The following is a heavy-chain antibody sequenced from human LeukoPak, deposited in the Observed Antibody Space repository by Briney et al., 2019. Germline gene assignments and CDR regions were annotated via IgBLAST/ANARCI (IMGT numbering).Heavy chain of an antibody. D-gene: IGHD5-18*01. CDR2: SSAYKGNT. Sequence: ASVKVSCKASGYTLTSYGISWVRQAPAHGLEWMGWSSAYKGNTNYAQKLQGRVTKTTDTSTSTAYMELRSLRSDDTAVYYCARGRFVETAMVRLDAFDIWGQGTMVTVSS. V-gene: IGHV1-18*04. CDR1: GYTLTSYG. CDR3: ARGRFVETAMVRLDAFDI. J-gene: IGHJ3*02.